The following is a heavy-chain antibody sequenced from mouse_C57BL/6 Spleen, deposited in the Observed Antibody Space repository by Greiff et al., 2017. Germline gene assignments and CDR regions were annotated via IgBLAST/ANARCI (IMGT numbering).Heavy chain of an antibody. V-gene: IGHV5-17*01. CDR2: ISSGSSTI. CDR1: GFTFSDYG. CDR3: ARPEYGSSPFAY. J-gene: IGHJ3*01. Sequence: EVHLVESGGGLVKPGGSLKLSCAASGFTFSDYGMHWVRQAPEKGLEWVAYISSGSSTIYYADTVKGRFTISRDNAKNTLFLQMTSLRSEDTAMYYWARPEYGSSPFAYWGQGTLVTVSA. D-gene: IGHD1-1*01.